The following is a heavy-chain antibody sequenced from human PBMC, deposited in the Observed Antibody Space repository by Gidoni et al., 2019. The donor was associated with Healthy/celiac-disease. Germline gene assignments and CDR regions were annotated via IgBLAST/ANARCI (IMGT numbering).Heavy chain of an antibody. D-gene: IGHD3-9*01. J-gene: IGHJ5*02. V-gene: IGHV3-48*04. Sequence: EVPLVESGGGLVQPGGSLRLYCAAAGFTFSSYSMNWVRQAPGQGLEWVSYISSSSSTIYYADSVKGRFTISRDNAKNSLYLQMNSLRAEDTAVYYCARDTPNYYDILTGGNWFDPWGQGTLVTVSS. CDR1: GFTFSSYS. CDR3: ARDTPNYYDILTGGNWFDP. CDR2: ISSSSSTI.